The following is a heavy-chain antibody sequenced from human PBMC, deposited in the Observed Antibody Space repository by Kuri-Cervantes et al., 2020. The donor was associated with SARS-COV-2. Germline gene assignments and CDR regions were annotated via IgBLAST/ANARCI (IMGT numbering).Heavy chain of an antibody. V-gene: IGHV4-59*01. D-gene: IGHD2-2*01. J-gene: IGHJ4*02. Sequence: SETLSLTCTVSGGSISDYYWSWIRQPPGKGLEWIGDIYYTGSTSYNPSLKSRVAISVDTSKNQFSLKLTSVTAADTAVYYRARDCSTADCKTFGYYWGRGTLVTVSS. CDR3: ARDCSTADCKTFGYY. CDR1: GGSISDYY. CDR2: IYYTGST.